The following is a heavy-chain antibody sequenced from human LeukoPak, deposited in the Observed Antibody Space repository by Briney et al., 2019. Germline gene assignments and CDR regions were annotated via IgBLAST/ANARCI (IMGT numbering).Heavy chain of an antibody. Sequence: GGSLRLSCAASGFSVSSNYMSWVRQAPGRGLGWVSIIYSGGNTYYADSVRGRFTISRDSSKNTLSLQLSSLRADDTAVYYCVSHSDPLTNYSFDYWGQGTLVTVSS. V-gene: IGHV3-53*01. D-gene: IGHD3-9*01. J-gene: IGHJ4*02. CDR2: IYSGGNT. CDR1: GFSVSSNY. CDR3: VSHSDPLTNYSFDY.